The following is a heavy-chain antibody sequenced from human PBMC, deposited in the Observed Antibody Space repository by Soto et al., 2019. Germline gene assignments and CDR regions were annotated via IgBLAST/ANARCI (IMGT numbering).Heavy chain of an antibody. V-gene: IGHV4-34*01. CDR2: INYSGGT. CDR3: ARGRYYDSSGYLGYLYYYGMDV. J-gene: IGHJ6*02. Sequence: SETLSLTCAVYGGSFRGYSWSWIRQPPGKGPEGIGEINYSGGTNYNPSLKSRVTLSVDTSKNQFSLKLSSVTAADTAVYYCARGRYYDSSGYLGYLYYYGMDVWGQGTTVTVSS. CDR1: GGSFRGYS. D-gene: IGHD3-22*01.